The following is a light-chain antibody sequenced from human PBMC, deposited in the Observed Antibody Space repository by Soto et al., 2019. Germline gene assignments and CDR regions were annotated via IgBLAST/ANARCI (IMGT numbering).Light chain of an antibody. J-gene: IGKJ1*01. V-gene: IGKV2-28*01. CDR3: MQALQTPRT. Sequence: DIVMTQSPLSLPVTPGEPASISCRSSQSLLHSNGYNYLDWYLQKPGQSPQLLIYLGSNRASGVPDRFSGSGSGTDLTLKISRVEADDVRVDYGMQALQTPRTVGQGTKVDIK. CDR1: QSLLHSNGYNY. CDR2: LGS.